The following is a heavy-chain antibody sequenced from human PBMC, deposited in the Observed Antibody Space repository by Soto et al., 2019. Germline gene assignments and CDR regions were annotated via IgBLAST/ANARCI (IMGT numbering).Heavy chain of an antibody. D-gene: IGHD2-21*02. CDR3: AHSRCGGDCLQSYSSHYYYGMDV. Sequence: QITLKESGPSLVKPTQTLTLTCTFSGFSLSTGGVGVGWIRQPPGKALEWLALIYWDDDKRYSPSRRSRLTVTKDPSKNQVVLTMTNMDPVDTATYYCAHSRCGGDCLQSYSSHYYYGMDVWGQGTTVTVSS. J-gene: IGHJ6*02. V-gene: IGHV2-5*02. CDR1: GFSLSTGGVG. CDR2: IYWDDDK.